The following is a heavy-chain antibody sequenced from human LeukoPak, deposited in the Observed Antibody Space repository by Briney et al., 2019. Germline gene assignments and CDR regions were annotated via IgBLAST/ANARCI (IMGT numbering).Heavy chain of an antibody. D-gene: IGHD1-7*01. J-gene: IGHJ4*02. CDR3: ARASNYVFDY. Sequence: GGSLRLSCAASGFTFSTYSMGWVRQAPGKGLEWVSYISDRSSTIYYPDSVKGRFTISRDNAKNSLYLQMDSLRAEDTAVYYCARASNYVFDYWGQGTLVTASS. CDR2: ISDRSSTI. V-gene: IGHV3-48*01. CDR1: GFTFSTYS.